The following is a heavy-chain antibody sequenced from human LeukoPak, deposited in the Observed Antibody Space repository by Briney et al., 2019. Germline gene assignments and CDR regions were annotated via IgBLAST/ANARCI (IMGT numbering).Heavy chain of an antibody. CDR1: GFTFTSYS. CDR3: ARIGVSDY. J-gene: IGHJ4*02. V-gene: IGHV3-15*01. CDR2: IKSKTDGGTV. Sequence: PGGSLRLSCAASGFTFTSYSMSWVRQAPGKGLEWVGHIKSKTDGGTVDYAAPVKGRFTISRDDSKNTLYLQMNSLKTEDTAIYYCARIGVSDYWGQGTLVTVSS. D-gene: IGHD3-3*01.